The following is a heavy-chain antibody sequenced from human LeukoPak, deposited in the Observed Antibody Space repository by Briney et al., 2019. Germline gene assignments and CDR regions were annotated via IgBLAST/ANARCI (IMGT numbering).Heavy chain of an antibody. CDR3: ARGAYDFWSGYYEKVFDY. CDR2: INHSGST. Sequence: SETLSLTCAVYGGSFSGYYWSWIRQPPGKGLEWIGEINHSGSTNYNPSLKSRVTISVDTSKNQFSLKLSSVTAADTAVYYCARGAYDFWSGYYEKVFDYWGQGTLVTVSS. D-gene: IGHD3-3*01. J-gene: IGHJ4*02. V-gene: IGHV4-34*01. CDR1: GGSFSGYY.